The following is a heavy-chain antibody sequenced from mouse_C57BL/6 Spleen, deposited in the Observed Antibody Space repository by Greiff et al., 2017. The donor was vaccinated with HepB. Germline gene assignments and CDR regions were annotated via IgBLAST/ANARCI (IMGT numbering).Heavy chain of an antibody. CDR1: GYAFSSSW. CDR2: IYPGDGDT. Sequence: QVQLQQSGPELVKPGASVKISCKASGYAFSSSWMNWVKQRPGKGLEWIGRIYPGDGDTNYNGKFKGKATLTADKSSSTAYMQLSSLTSEDSAVYFCARWNWEGCAYWGQGTLVTVSA. CDR3: ARWNWEGCAY. D-gene: IGHD4-1*01. J-gene: IGHJ3*01. V-gene: IGHV1-82*01.